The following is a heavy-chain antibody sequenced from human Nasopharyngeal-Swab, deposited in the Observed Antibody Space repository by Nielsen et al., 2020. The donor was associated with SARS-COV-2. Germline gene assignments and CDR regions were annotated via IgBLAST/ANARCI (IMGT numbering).Heavy chain of an antibody. Sequence: SETLSLTCAVYGGSFSGCYWSWIRHPPGEGLEWIGDINPRGKTEYNPSLKSRVSMSVDKSKNQVFLKLRSVTAADTGLYYCARGRRERAPRYYYYGMDVWGQGTTVTVS. CDR2: INPRGKT. D-gene: IGHD1-1*01. CDR3: ARGRRERAPRYYYYGMDV. J-gene: IGHJ6*02. V-gene: IGHV4-34*01. CDR1: GGSFSGCY.